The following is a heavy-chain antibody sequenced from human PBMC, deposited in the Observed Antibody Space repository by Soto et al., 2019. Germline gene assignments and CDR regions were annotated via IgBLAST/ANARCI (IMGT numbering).Heavy chain of an antibody. CDR3: ARDSTAVDYGENQIDY. J-gene: IGHJ4*02. CDR2: INAGNGNT. D-gene: IGHD4-17*01. V-gene: IGHV1-3*01. CDR1: GYTFTSYA. Sequence: GASVKVSCKASGYTFTSYAMHWVRQAPGQRLEWMGWINAGNGNTKYSQKFQGRVTITRDTSASTAYMELSSLRSEDTAVYYCARDSTAVDYGENQIDYWGQGTLVTVSS.